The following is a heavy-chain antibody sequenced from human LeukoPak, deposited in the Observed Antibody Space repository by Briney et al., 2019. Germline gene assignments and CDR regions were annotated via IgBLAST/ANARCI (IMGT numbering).Heavy chain of an antibody. D-gene: IGHD3-3*01. J-gene: IGHJ5*02. CDR3: ARRGYYDSVKWFDP. CDR1: GGSISSYY. Sequence: SETLSLTCTVSGGSISSYYWSWIRQPPGKGLEWIGSIYHSGSTYYNPSLKSRVTISVDTSKNQFSLKLSSVTAADTAVYYCARRGYYDSVKWFDPWGQGTLVTVSS. V-gene: IGHV4-59*08. CDR2: IYHSGST.